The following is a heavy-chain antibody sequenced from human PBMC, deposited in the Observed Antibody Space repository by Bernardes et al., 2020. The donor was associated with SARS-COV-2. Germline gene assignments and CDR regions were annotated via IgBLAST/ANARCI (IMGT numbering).Heavy chain of an antibody. J-gene: IGHJ6*02. CDR1: GFTFSSYA. CDR3: VKGHYCGGDCYSERGYYYYGMDV. CDR2: ISSNGGST. D-gene: IGHD2-21*02. Sequence: GGSLRLSCSASGFTFSSYAMHWVRQAPGKGLEYVSAISSNGGSTYYADSVKGRFTISRDNSKNTLYLQMSSLRAEDTAVYYCVKGHYCGGDCYSERGYYYYGMDVWGQGTTVTVSS. V-gene: IGHV3-64D*06.